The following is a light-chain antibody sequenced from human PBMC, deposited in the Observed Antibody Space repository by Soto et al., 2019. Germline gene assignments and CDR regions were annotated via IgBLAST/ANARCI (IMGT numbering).Light chain of an antibody. J-gene: IGKJ3*01. Sequence: EIVLTQSPGTLSLSPGERATLSCRASQSLSSSQLAWYQQKPGQAPRLLIHDASSRATGIPARFSGSGSGTDFTLTISSLEPEDFAVYYCQQRNNWPSTTFGPGTKVDIK. CDR2: DAS. CDR3: QQRNNWPSTT. V-gene: IGKV3D-20*02. CDR1: QSLSSSQ.